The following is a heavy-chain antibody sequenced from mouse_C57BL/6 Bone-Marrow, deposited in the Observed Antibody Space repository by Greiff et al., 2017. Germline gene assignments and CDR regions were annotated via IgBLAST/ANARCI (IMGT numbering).Heavy chain of an antibody. Sequence: VQLQQSGAELARPGASVKLSCKASGYTFTSYGISWVKQRTGQGLEWIGEIYPRSGNTYYNEKFKGKATLTADKSASTAYMELRSLTSEDSAVYFVAIPLYDGYPAWFAYWGQGTLVTVSA. D-gene: IGHD2-3*01. V-gene: IGHV1-81*01. CDR1: GYTFTSYG. J-gene: IGHJ3*01. CDR2: IYPRSGNT. CDR3: AIPLYDGYPAWFAY.